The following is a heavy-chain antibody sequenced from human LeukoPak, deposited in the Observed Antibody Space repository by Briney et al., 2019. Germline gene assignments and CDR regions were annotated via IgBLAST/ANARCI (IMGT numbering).Heavy chain of an antibody. CDR3: AKDGCSYGVGCYYYYMDD. V-gene: IGHV3-30*02. CDR2: IQYDGSNE. Sequence: GGSLRLSCAASRFTFSSYGMHWVRQAPGKGLEWVAYIQYDGSNEQYADSVKGRFSISRDSSKNILYLQMNSLRAEDTAVYYCAKDGCSYGVGCYYYYMDDWGKGATVTISS. CDR1: RFTFSSYG. J-gene: IGHJ6*03. D-gene: IGHD2-8*01.